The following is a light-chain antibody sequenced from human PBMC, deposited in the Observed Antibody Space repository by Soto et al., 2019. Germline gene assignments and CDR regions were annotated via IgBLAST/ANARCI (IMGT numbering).Light chain of an antibody. CDR1: QSVSSSY. J-gene: IGKJ4*01. CDR3: LQYGSSPT. Sequence: ELVLTQSPATLYLSPGERATLSCRASQSVSSSYLASYQQKPGQAPRLLIYGASSRSTGIPDRFSGSGSGTDFTLTISRLEPEDFAVYYCLQYGSSPTSGGGTKVETK. CDR2: GAS. V-gene: IGKV3-20*01.